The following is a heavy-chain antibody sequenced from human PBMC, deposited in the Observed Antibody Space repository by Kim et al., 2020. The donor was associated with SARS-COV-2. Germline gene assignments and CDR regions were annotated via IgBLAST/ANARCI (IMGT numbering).Heavy chain of an antibody. Sequence: RFTIPRDNSKNTLYLQMNSLSAEDTAVYYCASGGYSSSWYTTGGTDYFDYWGQGTLVTVSS. V-gene: IGHV3-66*01. J-gene: IGHJ4*02. D-gene: IGHD6-13*01. CDR3: ASGGYSSSWYTTGGTDYFDY.